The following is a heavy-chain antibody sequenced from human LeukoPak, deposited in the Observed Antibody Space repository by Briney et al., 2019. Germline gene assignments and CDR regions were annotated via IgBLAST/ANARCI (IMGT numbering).Heavy chain of an antibody. CDR2: ITPNSGCT. Sequence: GASVKVSCKASGYTFTGYYIHWLRQAPGQGLEWMGQITPNSGCTNYAQKFQGRVTMTRDTSISTAYMELSRLKSDDTAVYYCARAGVDLWFDPWGQGALVTVSS. V-gene: IGHV1-2*06. D-gene: IGHD3/OR15-3a*01. J-gene: IGHJ5*02. CDR3: ARAGVDLWFDP. CDR1: GYTFTGYY.